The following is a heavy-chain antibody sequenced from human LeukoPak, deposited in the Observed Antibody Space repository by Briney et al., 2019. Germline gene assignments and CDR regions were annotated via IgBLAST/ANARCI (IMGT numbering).Heavy chain of an antibody. J-gene: IGHJ3*02. D-gene: IGHD1-26*01. CDR1: GFTFSNYV. V-gene: IGHV3-23*01. CDR2: ISDSGGST. Sequence: GGSLRLSCAASGFTFSNYVMSWVRQAPGKGLEWVSGISDSGGSTYYADSVKGRFTISRDNSKNTLYVQMNSLRAEDTAIYYCAKDWAVGATADAFDMWGQGTMVTVS. CDR3: AKDWAVGATADAFDM.